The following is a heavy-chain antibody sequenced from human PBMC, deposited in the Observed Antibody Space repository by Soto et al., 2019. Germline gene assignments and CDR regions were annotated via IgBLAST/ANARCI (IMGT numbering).Heavy chain of an antibody. J-gene: IGHJ5*02. CDR1: GDSVSSNTVA. D-gene: IGHD6-13*01. Sequence: SQTLSLTCAVSGDSVSSNTVAWNGIRQSPSRGLEWLGRSYYRSKWYNDYAVSVKSRITINPDTSKNQFSLQLNSVTPEDTAVYSCAREKWAAAGGINWFDPWGHGTLVTVSS. CDR3: AREKWAAAGGINWFDP. V-gene: IGHV6-1*01. CDR2: SYYRSKWYN.